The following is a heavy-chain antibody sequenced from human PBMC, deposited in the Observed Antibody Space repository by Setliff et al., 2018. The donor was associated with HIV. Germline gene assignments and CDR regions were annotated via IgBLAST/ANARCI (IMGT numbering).Heavy chain of an antibody. CDR1: GGTFSSYA. CDR2: VVPTIHEA. J-gene: IGHJ1*01. Sequence: SVKVSCKASGGTFSSYAINWVRQAPGQGLEWMGGVVPTIHEATYAQKFRGRVTITADGSATTVYMEMSGLTSEDTAIYYCARGADASGYFYREYFQHWGQGTLVTVSS. V-gene: IGHV1-69*13. CDR3: ARGADASGYFYREYFQH. D-gene: IGHD3-22*01.